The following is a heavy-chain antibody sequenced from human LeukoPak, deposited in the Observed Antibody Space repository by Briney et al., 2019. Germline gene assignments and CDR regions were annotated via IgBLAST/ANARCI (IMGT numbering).Heavy chain of an antibody. D-gene: IGHD3-10*01. CDR1: GFTFSSYS. V-gene: IGHV3-21*01. J-gene: IGHJ4*02. CDR2: ISSSSSYI. CDR3: ARGSGICVFIDY. Sequence: GGSLRLSCAASGFTFSSYSMNWVRQAPGKGLEWVSSISSSSSYIYYADSVKGRFTISRDNAKNSLYLQMNSLRAEDTAVYYCARGSGICVFIDYWGQGTLVTVSS.